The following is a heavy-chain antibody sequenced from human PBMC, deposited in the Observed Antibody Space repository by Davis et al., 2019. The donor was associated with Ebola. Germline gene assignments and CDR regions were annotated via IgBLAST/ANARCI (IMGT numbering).Heavy chain of an antibody. CDR3: SRFGEGAY. CDR1: DGSISSHY. Sequence: PSETLSPTCSFSDGSISSHYWNWIRQTPGKGLEWIGYFYSSGTTIYNPSLESRVTISVDTSKNQVPLKLYSVTAADTAVYFCSRFGEGAYWGQGTLVTVSS. V-gene: IGHV4-59*11. CDR2: FYSSGTT. J-gene: IGHJ4*02. D-gene: IGHD2-21*01.